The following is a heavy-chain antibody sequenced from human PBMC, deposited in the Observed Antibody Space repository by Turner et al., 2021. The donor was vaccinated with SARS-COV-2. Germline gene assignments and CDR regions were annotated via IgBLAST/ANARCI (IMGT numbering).Heavy chain of an antibody. Sequence: QVQLVESGGGVVQPGRSLRLSCAASGFTFSSHGMHWVRQAAGKGLEWVAVIWYDGSNKYYAVSVKGRFTISRDNSKNTLYLQMNSLRAEDTAVYYCAREGGYRDYYDSSGYNGMDVWGQGTTVTVSS. CDR1: GFTFSSHG. D-gene: IGHD3-22*01. J-gene: IGHJ6*02. CDR2: IWYDGSNK. V-gene: IGHV3-33*01. CDR3: AREGGYRDYYDSSGYNGMDV.